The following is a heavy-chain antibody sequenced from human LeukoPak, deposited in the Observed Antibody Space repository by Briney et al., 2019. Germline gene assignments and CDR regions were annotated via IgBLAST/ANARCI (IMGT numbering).Heavy chain of an antibody. D-gene: IGHD3-10*01. CDR2: IVGSRTTI. CDR3: ARFAGSGSYYIDY. J-gene: IGHJ4*02. CDR1: GFTFSSFA. V-gene: IGHV3-48*04. Sequence: GGSLRLSSTAPGFTFSSFAMGWGRQALGKGLEWVSYIVGSRTTIFYAHSVKGRFTISRDNAKNSLYLQMNSLRAEDTAVYYCARFAGSGSYYIDYWGQGTLITVSS.